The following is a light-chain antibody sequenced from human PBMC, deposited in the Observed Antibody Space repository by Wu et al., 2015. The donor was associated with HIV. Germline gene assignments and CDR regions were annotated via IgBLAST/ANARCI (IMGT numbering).Light chain of an antibody. J-gene: IGKJ2*03. Sequence: EIVLTQSPDTLYLSPGERATLSCRASQTVTSNYLAWYQHKPGQAPRLLIYHSSTRATGISDRFSGSGSGTDFTLTVDRLEPEDFAVYFCHQYGGSPPYSFGQGTKLEIK. CDR2: HSS. V-gene: IGKV3-20*01. CDR3: HQYGGSPPYS. CDR1: QTVTSNY.